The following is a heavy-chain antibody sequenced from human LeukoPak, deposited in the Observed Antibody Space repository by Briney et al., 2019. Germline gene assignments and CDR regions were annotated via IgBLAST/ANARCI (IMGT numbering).Heavy chain of an antibody. D-gene: IGHD3-22*01. J-gene: IGHJ4*02. Sequence: GASVKVSCKASGYTFTSYGINWVRQATGQGLEWMGWMNPNSGNTGYAQKFQGRVTITRNTSISTAYMELSSLRSEDTAVYYCARVKYTSPSWYYYDSSGLLDYWGQGTLVTVSS. CDR2: MNPNSGNT. V-gene: IGHV1-8*03. CDR1: GYTFTSYG. CDR3: ARVKYTSPSWYYYDSSGLLDY.